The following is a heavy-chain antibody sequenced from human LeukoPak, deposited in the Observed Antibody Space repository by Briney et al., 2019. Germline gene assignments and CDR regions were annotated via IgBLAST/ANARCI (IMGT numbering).Heavy chain of an antibody. CDR1: GFTFSSYA. J-gene: IGHJ4*02. V-gene: IGHV3-23*01. CDR3: AKEGGYYDSSGYYDY. D-gene: IGHD3-22*01. Sequence: PGVSLRLSCAASGFTFSSYAMSWVRQAPGKGLEWVSAISGSGGSTYYADSVKGRFTISRDNSKNTLYLQMNSLRAEDTAVYYCAKEGGYYDSSGYYDYWGQGTLVTVSS. CDR2: ISGSGGST.